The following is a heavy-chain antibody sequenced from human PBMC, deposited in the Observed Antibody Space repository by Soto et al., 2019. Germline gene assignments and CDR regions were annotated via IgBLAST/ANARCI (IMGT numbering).Heavy chain of an antibody. CDR3: ARGDPYYYDSSGYDDY. Sequence: QVQLQQWGAGLLKPSETLSLTCAVYGGSFSGYYWSWIRQPPGKGLEWIGEINHSGSTNYNPSLKSRVTLSVDTSKNHYSLKLSSVTAADTAVYYCARGDPYYYDSSGYDDYWGQGTLVTVSS. J-gene: IGHJ4*02. D-gene: IGHD3-22*01. CDR2: INHSGST. V-gene: IGHV4-34*01. CDR1: GGSFSGYY.